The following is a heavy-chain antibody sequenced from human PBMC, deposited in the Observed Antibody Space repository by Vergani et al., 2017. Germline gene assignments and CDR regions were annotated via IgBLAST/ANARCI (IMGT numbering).Heavy chain of an antibody. J-gene: IGHJ5*02. CDR1: GFTFGSFG. D-gene: IGHD3-3*01. CDR2: IWYDGRNK. V-gene: IGHV3-33*01. Sequence: QVHLVESGGGVVQPGRSLRLSCAASGFTFGSFGMHWVRQAPGKGLEWVAVIWYDGRNKQDADSVKGRFTVSRDNSQSTLYLQMNSLRAEDTAMYYCARDLRLMYNRFDPWGQGTLVTVSS. CDR3: ARDLRLMYNRFDP.